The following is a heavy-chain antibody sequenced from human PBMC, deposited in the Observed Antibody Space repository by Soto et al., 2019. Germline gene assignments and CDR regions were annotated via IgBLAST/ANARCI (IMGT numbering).Heavy chain of an antibody. CDR3: VSQRTSVLTQAYFDY. D-gene: IGHD2-8*01. V-gene: IGHV4-39*01. Sequence: PSETLSLTCTVSGGSLSNSNYYWGWIRQSPGKGLEWIGSAYYRGRSYSKSSVKSRVTISVDTSKNQFSLNLNSVTASDTAVYYCVSQRTSVLTQAYFDYWGPGALVTVSS. J-gene: IGHJ4*01. CDR2: AYYRGRS. CDR1: GGSLSNSNYY.